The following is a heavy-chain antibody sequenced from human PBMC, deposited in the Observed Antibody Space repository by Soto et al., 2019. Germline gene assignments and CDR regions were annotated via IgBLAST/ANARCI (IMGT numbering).Heavy chain of an antibody. J-gene: IGHJ6*02. CDR1: GGSMTRSGYY. Sequence: SSETLSLTCTVAGGSMTRSGYYWGWIRQPPGNELQYIGSVYNNGQTYYNPSLTSPVTISVDTSKNQFSLKLSSVTAADTAVYYCARVLRITMVRGVTYYYYGMDVWGQGTTVTVSS. V-gene: IGHV4-39*07. CDR3: ARVLRITMVRGVTYYYYGMDV. CDR2: VYNNGQT. D-gene: IGHD3-10*01.